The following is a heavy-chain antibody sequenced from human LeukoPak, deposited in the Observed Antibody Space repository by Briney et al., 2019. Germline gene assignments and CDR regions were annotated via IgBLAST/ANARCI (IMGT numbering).Heavy chain of an antibody. CDR3: AKDYFDY. V-gene: IGHV3-30*18. CDR2: ISYDGSNK. Sequence: GGSLRLSCAASGFTFSCYGMHWVRQAPGKGLEWVAVISYDGSNKYYADSVKGRFTISRDNSKNTLYLQMNSLRAEDTAVYYCAKDYFDYWGQGTLVTVSS. CDR1: GFTFSCYG. J-gene: IGHJ4*02.